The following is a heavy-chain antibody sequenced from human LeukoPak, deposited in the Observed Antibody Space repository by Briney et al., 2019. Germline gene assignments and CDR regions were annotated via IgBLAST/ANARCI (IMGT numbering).Heavy chain of an antibody. D-gene: IGHD2-15*01. V-gene: IGHV1-24*01. J-gene: IGHJ4*02. CDR1: GYTLTELS. Sequence: ASVKVSCKVSGYTLTELSMNWVRQAPGKGLEWMGGFDPEDGETIYAQKFQGRVTMTEDTSTDTAYMELSSLRSEDTAVYYCATELIISADSNYWGQGTLVTVSS. CDR3: ATELIISADSNY. CDR2: FDPEDGET.